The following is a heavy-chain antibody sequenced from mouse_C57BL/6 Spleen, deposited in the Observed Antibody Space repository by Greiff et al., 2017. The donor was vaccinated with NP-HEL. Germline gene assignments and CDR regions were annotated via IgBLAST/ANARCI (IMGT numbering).Heavy chain of an antibody. CDR2: IHPNSGST. V-gene: IGHV1-64*01. CDR1: GYTFTSYW. D-gene: IGHD1-1*01. J-gene: IGHJ3*01. Sequence: QVQLQQPGAELVKPGASVKLSCKASGYTFTSYWMHWVKQRPGQGLEWIGMIHPNSGSTNYNEKCKSKATLTVAKSSSTAYMQLSSLTSEDSAGYYCARNDYGSERMWFAYWGQGTLVTVSA. CDR3: ARNDYGSERMWFAY.